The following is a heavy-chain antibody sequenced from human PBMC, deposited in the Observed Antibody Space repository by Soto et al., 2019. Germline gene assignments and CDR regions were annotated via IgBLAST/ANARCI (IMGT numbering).Heavy chain of an antibody. CDR2: IHSKREGT. Sequence: ASVKVACKTSGYTFTDYFMHWMRQAPGQGLERMGRIHSKREGTNYAKTFGGKGPMSRDPFISTAYMELSGLQYDDPPVYYCVTNQHALITSGGVSVIPHCGQGPLVTVSS. CDR1: GYTFTDYF. CDR3: VTNQHALITSGGVSVIPH. V-gene: IGHV1-2*06. J-gene: IGHJ4*02. D-gene: IGHD3-16*02.